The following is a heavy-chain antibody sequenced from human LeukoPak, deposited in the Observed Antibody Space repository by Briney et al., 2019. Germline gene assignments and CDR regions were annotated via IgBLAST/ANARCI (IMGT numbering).Heavy chain of an antibody. J-gene: IGHJ4*02. D-gene: IGHD3-3*01. Sequence: KPGGSLRLSCAASGFTFSTHSMNWVRQAPGKGLEWVSCISSSSSDIKYADSVKGRFTISRDNAKNSPYLQLSSLRAEDTAVYYCARVPGGLEWADFDYWGQGTLVTVSS. CDR1: GFTFSTHS. CDR2: ISSSSSDI. V-gene: IGHV3-21*01. CDR3: ARVPGGLEWADFDY.